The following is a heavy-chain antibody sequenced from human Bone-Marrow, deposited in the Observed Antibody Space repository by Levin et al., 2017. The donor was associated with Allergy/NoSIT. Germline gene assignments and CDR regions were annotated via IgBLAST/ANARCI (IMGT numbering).Heavy chain of an antibody. V-gene: IGHV4-39*02. J-gene: IGHJ3*02. Sequence: SETLSLTCTVSGGSISSSSYYWGWIRQPPGKGLEWIGSIYYSGSTYYNPSLKSRVTISVDTSKNQFSLKLSSVTAADTAVYYCARDMPSRVTGYGPPDAFDIWGQGTMVTVSS. CDR2: IYYSGST. CDR1: GGSISSSSYY. CDR3: ARDMPSRVTGYGPPDAFDI. D-gene: IGHD3-9*01.